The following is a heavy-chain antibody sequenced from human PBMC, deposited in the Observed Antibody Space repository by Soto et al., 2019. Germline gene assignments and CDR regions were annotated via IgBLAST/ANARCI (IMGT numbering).Heavy chain of an antibody. CDR1: GYTFTNYG. D-gene: IGHD1-26*01. Sequence: GASVKVSCKASGYTFTNYGITWVRLAPGQGLECMGWISAYNGNTKYAQKLQGRVTMTTDTSTSTAYMELRSLRSDDTAVYYCASTVGATLDDYYYGMDVWGQGTMVTVSS. J-gene: IGHJ6*02. CDR3: ASTVGATLDDYYYGMDV. V-gene: IGHV1-18*01. CDR2: ISAYNGNT.